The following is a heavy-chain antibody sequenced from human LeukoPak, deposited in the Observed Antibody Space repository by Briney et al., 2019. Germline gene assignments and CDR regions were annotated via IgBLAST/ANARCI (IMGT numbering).Heavy chain of an antibody. J-gene: IGHJ4*02. V-gene: IGHV3-7*01. D-gene: IGHD6-19*01. CDR3: AGSGWQVYLDY. CDR2: IKQDGSER. Sequence: GGSLRLSCAASGFTFTTFCMSWVRQAPGKGLEWVANIKQDGSERYYVDSVKGRFTISRDNAKNSLYLQMNSLRAEDTGVYYCAGSGWQVYLDYWGQGALVTVSS. CDR1: GFTFTTFC.